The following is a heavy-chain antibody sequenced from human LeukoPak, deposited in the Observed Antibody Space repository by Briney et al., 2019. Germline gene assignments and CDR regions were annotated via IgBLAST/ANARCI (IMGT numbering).Heavy chain of an antibody. CDR3: ARLGAIRYYYYGMDV. V-gene: IGHV4-39*01. J-gene: IGHJ6*02. CDR2: IYYSGST. D-gene: IGHD1-26*01. Sequence: SETLSLTCTVSGGSISSSSYYWGWIRQPPGKGLEWIGSIYYSGSTYYNPSLKSRVTISVDTSKNQLSLKLSSVTAADTAVYYCARLGAIRYYYYGMDVWGQGTTVTVSS. CDR1: GGSISSSSYY.